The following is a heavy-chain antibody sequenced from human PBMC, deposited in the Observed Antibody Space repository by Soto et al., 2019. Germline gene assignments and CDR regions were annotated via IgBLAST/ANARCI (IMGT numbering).Heavy chain of an antibody. D-gene: IGHD3-22*01. CDR2: IIPIPGIA. CDR3: ARSVGENMIVVFPTTHYYCGMDV. J-gene: IGHJ6*04. CDR1: GGTFSSYT. V-gene: IGHV1-69*02. Sequence: GASVKVSCKASGGTFSSYTISWVRQATGQWLEWMGRIIPIPGIANYAQKFQGRVTITADKSTSTAYMELSSLRSEDTAVYYCARSVGENMIVVFPTTHYYCGMDVWGKGTTFTVT.